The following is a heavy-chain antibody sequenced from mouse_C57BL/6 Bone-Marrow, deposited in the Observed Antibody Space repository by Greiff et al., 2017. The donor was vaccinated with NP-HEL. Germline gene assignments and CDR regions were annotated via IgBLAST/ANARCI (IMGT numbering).Heavy chain of an antibody. CDR3: ARDARGDPFAY. V-gene: IGHV7-1*01. CDR1: GFTFSDFY. J-gene: IGHJ3*01. Sequence: EVKLMESGGGLVQSGRSLRLSCATSGFTFSDFYMEWVRQAPGKGLEWIAASRNKANDYTTEYSASVKGRFIVSRDTSQSILYLQMNALRAEDTAIYYCARDARGDPFAYWGQGTLVTVSA. CDR2: SRNKANDYTT. D-gene: IGHD3-3*01.